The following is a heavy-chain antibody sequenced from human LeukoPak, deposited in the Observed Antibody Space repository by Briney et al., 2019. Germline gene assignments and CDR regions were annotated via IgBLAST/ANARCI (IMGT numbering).Heavy chain of an antibody. CDR2: INPNSGGT. CDR3: ARDMGYGYSHYYYGMDV. J-gene: IGHJ6*02. Sequence: ASGKVSCKASGYTFTGYYMHWVRQAPGQGLEWMGWINPNSGGTSYAQKFQGRVTMTRDTSISTAYMELSRLRSDDTAVYYCARDMGYGYSHYYYGMDVWGQGTTVTVSS. V-gene: IGHV1-2*02. CDR1: GYTFTGYY. D-gene: IGHD5-18*01.